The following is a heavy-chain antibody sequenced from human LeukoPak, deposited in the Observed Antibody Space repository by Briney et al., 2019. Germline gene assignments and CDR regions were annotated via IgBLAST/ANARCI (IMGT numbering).Heavy chain of an antibody. V-gene: IGHV1-2*06. CDR3: ARLSQNYYGSGSYYPARAFDI. Sequence: ASVKVSCKASGYTFTGYYMHWVRQAPGQGLKWMGRINPNSGGTNYAQKFQGRVTMTRDTSISTAYMELSRLRSDDTAVYYCARLSQNYYGSGSYYPARAFDIWGQGTIVTVSS. J-gene: IGHJ3*02. CDR2: INPNSGGT. D-gene: IGHD3-10*01. CDR1: GYTFTGYY.